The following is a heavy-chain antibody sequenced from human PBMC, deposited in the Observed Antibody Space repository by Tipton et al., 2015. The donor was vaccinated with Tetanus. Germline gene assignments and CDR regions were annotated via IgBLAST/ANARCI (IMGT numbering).Heavy chain of an antibody. J-gene: IGHJ4*02. CDR2: IKEDGSEM. D-gene: IGHD2/OR15-2a*01. V-gene: IGHV3-7*01. CDR3: ARLRVYCSTACYSREDY. Sequence: SLRLSCLASGFTFRSYWMSWVRQAPGKGLEWVANIKEDGSEMYYADSVKGRFTISRDNARNSLSVHMNSLTAEDTAVYYCARLRVYCSTACYSREDYWGQGTLVTVSS. CDR1: GFTFRSYW.